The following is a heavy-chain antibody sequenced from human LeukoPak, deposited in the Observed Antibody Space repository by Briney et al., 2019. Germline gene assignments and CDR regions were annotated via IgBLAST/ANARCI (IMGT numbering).Heavy chain of an antibody. D-gene: IGHD6-6*01. CDR2: ISAYNGDT. CDR1: GYAFTTYG. Sequence: GASVTVSCKASGYAFTTYGINWVRQAPGQGLEWMGWISAYNGDTNYAQNVQGRVTMNTDTSTSTAYMELRSLRSDDTAVYYCARDLIAARPGWFDPWGQGTLVTVSS. CDR3: ARDLIAARPGWFDP. V-gene: IGHV1-18*01. J-gene: IGHJ5*02.